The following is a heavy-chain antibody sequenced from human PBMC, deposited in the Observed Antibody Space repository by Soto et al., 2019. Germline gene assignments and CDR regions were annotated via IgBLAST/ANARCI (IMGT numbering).Heavy chain of an antibody. CDR3: AKSTASGNSYDSYYYGMDV. CDR2: ISSAGTNE. V-gene: IGHV3-30-3*01. D-gene: IGHD1-26*01. CDR1: GFAFNTYA. Sequence: PGGSLRLSCAASGFAFNTYAFHWVRQAPGKGLEWVAFISSAGTNEYYADSVRGRFTISRDDSKNTLFVQMNSLRVDDTAVYYCAKSTASGNSYDSYYYGMDVWGQGTTVTVSS. J-gene: IGHJ6*02.